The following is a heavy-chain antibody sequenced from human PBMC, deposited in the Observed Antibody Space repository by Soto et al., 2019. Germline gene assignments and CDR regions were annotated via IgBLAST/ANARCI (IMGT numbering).Heavy chain of an antibody. J-gene: IGHJ6*02. CDR3: ARVPFSYYGMDV. CDR2: IGTAGDT. CDR1: GFTFSSYD. V-gene: IGHV3-13*01. Sequence: GGSLRLSCAASGFTFSSYDMHWVRQATGKGLEWVSAIGTAGDTYYPGSVKCRFTISRENAKNSLYLQMNSLRAEDTAVYYCARVPFSYYGMDVWGQGTTVTVSS.